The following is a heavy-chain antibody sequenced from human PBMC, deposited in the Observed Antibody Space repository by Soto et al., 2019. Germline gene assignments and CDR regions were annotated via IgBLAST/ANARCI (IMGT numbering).Heavy chain of an antibody. J-gene: IGHJ4*02. D-gene: IGHD3-10*01. V-gene: IGHV4-34*01. CDR3: ARARADYYGTENYYKGGFYYFDH. CDR1: GGSLSGNY. Sequence: QVLLQQWGAGLLKPSETLSLTCAGYGGSLSGNYWTWIRQSPGKGLEWIGNINHSGSAIYNPSLKSRFTITVGTSNNQFFLELSSATAADPAVYYCARARADYYGTENYYKGGFYYFDHWGQGTLVTVSS. CDR2: INHSGSA.